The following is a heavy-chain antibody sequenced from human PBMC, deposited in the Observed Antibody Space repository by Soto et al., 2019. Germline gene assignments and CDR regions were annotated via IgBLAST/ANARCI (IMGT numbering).Heavy chain of an antibody. V-gene: IGHV4-61*01. J-gene: IGHJ5*02. CDR3: ARNSRSSSISWFAP. Sequence: SETLSLTCTVSGGSVSSGSYYWSWIRQPPGKGLEWIGYIYYSGSTNYNPSLKSRVTISVDTSKNQFSLKLSSVTAADTAVYYCARNSRSSSISWFAPWGQGTLVTVSS. CDR2: IYYSGST. CDR1: GGSVSSGSYY. D-gene: IGHD6-6*01.